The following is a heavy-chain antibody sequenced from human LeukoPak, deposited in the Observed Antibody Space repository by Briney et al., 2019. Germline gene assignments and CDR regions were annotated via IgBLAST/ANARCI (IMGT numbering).Heavy chain of an antibody. D-gene: IGHD3-22*01. Sequence: GGSLRFSCAASGFTFSTSWMTWVRQAPGKGLEWVANIKQDGSETYYVDSVKGRFTISRDNAKNSLYLQMSSLRAEDTAVYHCARKLYYYDSSAAGWFDPWGQGTLVTVSS. V-gene: IGHV3-7*01. CDR3: ARKLYYYDSSAAGWFDP. CDR2: IKQDGSET. J-gene: IGHJ5*02. CDR1: GFTFSTSW.